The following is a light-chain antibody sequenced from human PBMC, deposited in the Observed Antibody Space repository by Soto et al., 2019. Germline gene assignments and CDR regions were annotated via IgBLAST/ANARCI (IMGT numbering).Light chain of an antibody. Sequence: EIVLTQSPVTLSLSPGERATLSCRASQSVGSSYLAWYQQRPGQAPRLVIYGASSRATGIPDRFSGSGSGTDFTLTISRLEPEDFAVYYCQQYGSSSWTFGQGTKVEIK. CDR2: GAS. V-gene: IGKV3-20*01. CDR1: QSVGSSY. J-gene: IGKJ1*01. CDR3: QQYGSSSWT.